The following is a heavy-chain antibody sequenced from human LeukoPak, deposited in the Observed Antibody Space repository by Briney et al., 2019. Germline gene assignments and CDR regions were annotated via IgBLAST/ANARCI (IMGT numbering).Heavy chain of an antibody. Sequence: PSETLSLTCAASGGSISSSSYYWGWIRQPPGKGLEWIGSIYYSGSTYYNPSLKSRVTISVDTSKNQFSLKLSSVTAADTAVYYCARAAPYDFWSGYYYGSWFDPWGQGTLVTVSS. J-gene: IGHJ5*02. CDR2: IYYSGST. CDR3: ARAAPYDFWSGYYYGSWFDP. D-gene: IGHD3-3*01. CDR1: GGSISSSSYY. V-gene: IGHV4-39*01.